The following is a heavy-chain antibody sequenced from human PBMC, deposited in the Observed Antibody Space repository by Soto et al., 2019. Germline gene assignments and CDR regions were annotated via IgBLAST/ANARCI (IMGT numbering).Heavy chain of an antibody. J-gene: IGHJ4*02. Sequence: PVGSLRLSCAASGFTFSSYGMHWVRQAPGKGLEWVAVISYDGSNKYYADSVKGRFTISRDNSKNTLYLQMNSLRAEDTAVYYCAKDGGTSCCLFDYWGQGTLVTVSS. CDR2: ISYDGSNK. V-gene: IGHV3-30*18. CDR1: GFTFSSYG. D-gene: IGHD2-2*01. CDR3: AKDGGTSCCLFDY.